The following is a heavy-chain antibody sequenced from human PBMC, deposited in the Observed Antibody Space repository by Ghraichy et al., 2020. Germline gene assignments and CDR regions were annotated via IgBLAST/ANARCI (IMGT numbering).Heavy chain of an antibody. CDR3: ARDPYGDYKYGGTDY. D-gene: IGHD4-17*01. V-gene: IGHV3-7*01. CDR1: GFTFSRHW. J-gene: IGHJ4*02. CDR2: IKSDGSDI. Sequence: GSLRLSCAASGFTFSRHWMSWVRQAPGKGLEWVASIKSDGSDIFYVDSVKGRFTISRDNAKNSVSLEMNSLRVEDTAAYYCARDPYGDYKYGGTDYWGQGTLVSVSS.